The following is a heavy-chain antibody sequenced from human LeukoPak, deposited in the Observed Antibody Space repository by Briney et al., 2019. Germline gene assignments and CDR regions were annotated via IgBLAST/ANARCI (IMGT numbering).Heavy chain of an antibody. V-gene: IGHV3-23*01. D-gene: IGHD6-6*01. Sequence: TGGSLRLSCAASGFTFSDYYMSWVRQAPGNGLEWVSAMSGSGATIYYADSVKGRVTISRDSSKSTLYLQMNTLRAEDTAVYYCATMPSVAATTRGRFVYWGQGTLVTVSS. J-gene: IGHJ4*02. CDR2: MSGSGATI. CDR3: ATMPSVAATTRGRFVY. CDR1: GFTFSDYY.